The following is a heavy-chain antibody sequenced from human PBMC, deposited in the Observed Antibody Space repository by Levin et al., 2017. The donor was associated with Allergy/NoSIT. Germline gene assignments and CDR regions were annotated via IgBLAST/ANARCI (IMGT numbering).Heavy chain of an antibody. V-gene: IGHV1-46*01. D-gene: IGHD2-15*01. J-gene: IGHJ6*02. CDR3: ARGGCSGGNCYSAARDYDGVVV. CDR2: IDPNGGST. CDR1: GYTFTSYY. Sequence: GGSLRLSCKASGYTFTSYYLHWVRQAPGQGLEWMGIIDPNGGSTTYAQKFQGRVTMTRDTSTSTVYMELTSLRSEDTAIYYCARGGCSGGNCYSAARDYDGVVVWGQGTTVTVSS.